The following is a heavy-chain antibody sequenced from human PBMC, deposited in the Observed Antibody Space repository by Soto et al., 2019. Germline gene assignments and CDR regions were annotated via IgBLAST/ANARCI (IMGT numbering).Heavy chain of an antibody. CDR2: INAGNGNT. Sequence: ASVKVSCKASGYTFTSYAMHWVRQAPGQRLEWMGWINAGNGNTKYSQKFQGRVTITRDTSASTAYMELSSLRSEDTAVYYCARGTTGTLAYYYGMDVWGQGTTVTSP. CDR3: ARGTTGTLAYYYGMDV. D-gene: IGHD1-1*01. CDR1: GYTFTSYA. J-gene: IGHJ6*02. V-gene: IGHV1-3*01.